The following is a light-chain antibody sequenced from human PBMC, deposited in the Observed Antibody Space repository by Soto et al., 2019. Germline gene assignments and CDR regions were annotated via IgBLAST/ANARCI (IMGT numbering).Light chain of an antibody. CDR1: QGISNS. CDR2: GAS. J-gene: IGKJ1*01. Sequence: DIQLTQSPSSQSASVGDRVTITCRASQGISNSLAWYQQKSGKVPKLLIYGASTLQSGVPFRFSGSMSGTDFTLTISSLQPEDVATYYCQKYDSAPTFGPGTKVEI. V-gene: IGKV1-27*01. CDR3: QKYDSAPT.